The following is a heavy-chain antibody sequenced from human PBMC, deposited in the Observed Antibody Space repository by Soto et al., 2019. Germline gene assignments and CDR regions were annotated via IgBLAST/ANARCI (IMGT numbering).Heavy chain of an antibody. D-gene: IGHD3-22*01. J-gene: IGHJ4*02. Sequence: QVQLVQSGPEVKNPGASVRVSCVASGYAFTSYGVNWVRQAPGQGLEWMGWIAPHSGRTTYLPKFQGRVTMTADVSTNTAYMELSSLRSEDTAIYYCARGGSGYTWFNEFWGQGTLVTVSS. CDR3: ARGGSGYTWFNEF. CDR1: GYAFTSYG. CDR2: IAPHSGRT. V-gene: IGHV1-18*04.